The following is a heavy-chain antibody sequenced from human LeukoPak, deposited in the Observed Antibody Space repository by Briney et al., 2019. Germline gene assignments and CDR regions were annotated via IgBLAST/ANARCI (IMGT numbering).Heavy chain of an antibody. CDR1: GFTFSNAW. CDR2: IKSKTDGGTT. J-gene: IGHJ4*02. V-gene: IGHV3-15*01. D-gene: IGHD6-19*01. CDR3: ARERAVAGLFDY. Sequence: PGGSLRLSCAASGFTFSNAWMSWVRQAPGKGLEWVGRIKSKTDGGTTDYAAPVKGRFTISRDNSKNTLYLQMNSLRSEDTAVYYCARERAVAGLFDYWGQGTLVTVSS.